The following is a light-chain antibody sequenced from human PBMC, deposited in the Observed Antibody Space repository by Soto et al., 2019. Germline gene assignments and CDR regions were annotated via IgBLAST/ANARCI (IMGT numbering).Light chain of an antibody. CDR1: SSDVGSYNL. CDR2: EVS. V-gene: IGLV2-23*02. CDR3: CSYAGSSTLYV. Sequence: QSALTQPASVSGSPGQSITFSCTGTSSDVGSYNLVSWYQQHPGKAPKLMIYEVSKRPSGVSNRFSGSKSGNTASLTISGLQAEDEADYYCCSYAGSSTLYVFGTGTKVTVL. J-gene: IGLJ1*01.